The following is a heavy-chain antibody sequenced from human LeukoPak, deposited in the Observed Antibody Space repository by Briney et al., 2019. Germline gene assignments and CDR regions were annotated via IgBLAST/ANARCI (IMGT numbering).Heavy chain of an antibody. V-gene: IGHV4-38-2*01. Sequence: SETLSLTCAVSGYSISSGFYWGWIRQPPGKGLEWIGNIYHSGSTYYNPSLKSRVTLSVDTSKNQFSLKLSSVTAADTAVYYCASLNNYVPVYWGQGTLVTVSP. CDR1: GYSISSGFY. D-gene: IGHD4-11*01. CDR2: IYHSGST. CDR3: ASLNNYVPVY. J-gene: IGHJ4*02.